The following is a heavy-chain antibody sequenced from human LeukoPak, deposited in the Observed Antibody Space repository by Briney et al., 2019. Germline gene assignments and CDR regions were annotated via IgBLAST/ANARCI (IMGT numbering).Heavy chain of an antibody. J-gene: IGHJ4*02. CDR1: GFSFISYG. D-gene: IGHD4-17*01. Sequence: GGSLRLSCAASGFSFISYGMNWVRQAPGKGLEWVGVISDDGRSKDYADSAKGRFTISRDNSKDTLYLQMNSLRDEDTAVYYCAKRPSDYGDYVSYFDYWGQGTLVTVSS. CDR3: AKRPSDYGDYVSYFDY. V-gene: IGHV3-30*18. CDR2: ISDDGRSK.